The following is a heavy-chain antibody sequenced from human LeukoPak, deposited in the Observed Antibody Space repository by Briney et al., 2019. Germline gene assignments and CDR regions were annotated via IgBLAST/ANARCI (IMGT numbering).Heavy chain of an antibody. CDR1: GFTFSSYE. Sequence: PGGSLRLSCAASGFTFSSYEMNWVRQAPGKGLEWVSYISSSGSTIYYADSVKGRFTISRDNAKNSLYLQMNSLRAEDTAVYYCAKGNPMRWDYYDSSGWYDWGQGTLVTVSS. V-gene: IGHV3-48*03. D-gene: IGHD3-22*01. CDR3: AKGNPMRWDYYDSSGWYD. J-gene: IGHJ4*02. CDR2: ISSSGSTI.